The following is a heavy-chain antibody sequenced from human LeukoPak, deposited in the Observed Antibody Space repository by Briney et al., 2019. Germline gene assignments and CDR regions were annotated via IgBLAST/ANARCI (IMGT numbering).Heavy chain of an antibody. CDR3: ARDLVTVTKGFDI. CDR2: ISYIGST. J-gene: IGHJ3*02. V-gene: IGHV4-59*11. D-gene: IGHD4-17*01. CDR1: AASFSSHY. Sequence: SETLSLTCAVSAASFSSHYWTWIRQSPGKGLEWIGYISYIGSTNYNPSLKSRVTISINTSRNQFSLKLRSVTAADTAVYYCARDLVTVTKGFDIWGQGTMVSVSS.